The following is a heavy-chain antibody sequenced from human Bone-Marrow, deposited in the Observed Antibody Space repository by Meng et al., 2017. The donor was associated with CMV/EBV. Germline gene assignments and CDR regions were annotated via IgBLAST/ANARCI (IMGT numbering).Heavy chain of an antibody. D-gene: IGHD3-10*01. CDR3: ARERGFGPGYFDY. Sequence: ASSGFHVSSYAMRWVRQAPGKGLEWVAVISYDGSNKYYADSVKGRFTISRDNSENTLYLQMNSLRAEDTAVYYCARERGFGPGYFDYWGQGTLVTVSS. V-gene: IGHV3-30-3*01. CDR1: GFHVSSYA. J-gene: IGHJ4*02. CDR2: ISYDGSNK.